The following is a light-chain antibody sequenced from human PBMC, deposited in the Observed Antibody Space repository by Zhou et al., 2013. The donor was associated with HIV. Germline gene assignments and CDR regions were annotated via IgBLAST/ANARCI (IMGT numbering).Light chain of an antibody. CDR2: KAS. V-gene: IGKV1-5*03. CDR1: QTIDNY. Sequence: DIQMTQSPTSLSASVGDRVTITCRPSQTIDNYLNWYQQKPGKAPKVLIYKASSLESGVPSRFSGSGSGTEFTLTISSLQPDDFATYYCQQYNSYLWTFGQGTKVEIK. J-gene: IGKJ1*01. CDR3: QQYNSYLWT.